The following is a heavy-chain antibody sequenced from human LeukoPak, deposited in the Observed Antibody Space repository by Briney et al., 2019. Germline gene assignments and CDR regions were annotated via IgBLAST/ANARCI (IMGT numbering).Heavy chain of an antibody. D-gene: IGHD2-15*01. V-gene: IGHV1-8*01. CDR2: MNPNSGHT. Sequence: ASVKVSRKASGYTFSSYDINWVRQATGQGLEWMGWMNPNSGHTGYAQKFQGRVTMTRNTSISTAYMELSSLRSEDTAVYYCARVRGSYYYYGMDVWGQGTTVTVSS. CDR1: GYTFSSYD. CDR3: ARVRGSYYYYGMDV. J-gene: IGHJ6*02.